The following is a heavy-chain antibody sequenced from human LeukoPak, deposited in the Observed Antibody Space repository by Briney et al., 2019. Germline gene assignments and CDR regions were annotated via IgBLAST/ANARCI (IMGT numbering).Heavy chain of an antibody. J-gene: IGHJ3*02. V-gene: IGHV3-53*01. D-gene: IGHD1-14*01. CDR2: IYSGGST. CDR3: ARDPFDVTDDAFDI. Sequence: GSLRLSCAASGFTVSSNYMSWVRQAPGKGLEWVSVIYSGGSTYYADSVKGRFTISRDNSKNTLYLQMNSLRAEDTAVYYCARDPFDVTDDAFDIWGQGTMVTVSS. CDR1: GFTVSSNY.